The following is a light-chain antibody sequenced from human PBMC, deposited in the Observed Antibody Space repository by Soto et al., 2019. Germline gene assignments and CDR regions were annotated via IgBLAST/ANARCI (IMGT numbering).Light chain of an antibody. J-gene: IGLJ1*01. CDR1: SSDVGGHNY. V-gene: IGLV2-14*03. Sequence: QSAMTQPASVSGSPLQSITISCTGTSSDVGGHNYVSWYQQHPGKAPKLMIYDVSNRPSGVSNRFSGSKSGNTASLTISGLQAEDEADYYCILYTSSSFYVFGSGTKVTVL. CDR2: DVS. CDR3: ILYTSSSFYV.